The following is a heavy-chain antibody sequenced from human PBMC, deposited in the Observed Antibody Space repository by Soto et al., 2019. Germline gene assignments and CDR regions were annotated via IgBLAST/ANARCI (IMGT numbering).Heavy chain of an antibody. V-gene: IGHV3-23*01. CDR2: FSGTGGDK. CDR3: AKADPTYYYAMDV. Sequence: GGSLRLSCVASGFTFRSSAVNWVRQAPGKGLEWVSSFSGTGGDKNYADSVKGRFTLSRDNSKNTVYLEMSSLRAEDTAVYFCAKADPTYYYAMDVWGQGTTVTVSS. J-gene: IGHJ6*02. CDR1: GFTFRSSA.